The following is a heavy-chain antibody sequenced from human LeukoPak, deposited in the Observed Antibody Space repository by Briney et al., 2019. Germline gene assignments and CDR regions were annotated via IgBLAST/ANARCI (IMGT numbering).Heavy chain of an antibody. J-gene: IGHJ6*03. CDR2: ISGSGSGGST. Sequence: GGSLRLSCAASGFTLSNSAMSWVRQAPGKGLEWVSNISGSGSGGSTYYADSVKGRFTISRDNSKNTLYLQMNSLRAEDTAVYYCAKSASAYYYMDVWGKGTTVTVSS. CDR1: GFTLSNSA. V-gene: IGHV3-23*01. CDR3: AKSASAYYYMDV. D-gene: IGHD4/OR15-4a*01.